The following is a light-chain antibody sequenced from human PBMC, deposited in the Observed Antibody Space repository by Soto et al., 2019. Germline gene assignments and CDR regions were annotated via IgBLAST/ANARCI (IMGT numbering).Light chain of an antibody. CDR1: QTINDW. CDR3: QQSYTYPWT. V-gene: IGKV1-5*01. J-gene: IGKJ1*01. Sequence: DIQMTQSPSTLSASVGDSVTITCRASQTINDWLAWYQQKPGKAPKLLIPDASNLESGVPSRFGGSGSGTKFTLTISRLQPEDFATYYCQQSYTYPWTFGQGTKVEIK. CDR2: DAS.